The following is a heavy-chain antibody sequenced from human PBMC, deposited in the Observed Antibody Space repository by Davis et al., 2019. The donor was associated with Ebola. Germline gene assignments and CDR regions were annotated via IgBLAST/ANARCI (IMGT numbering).Heavy chain of an antibody. V-gene: IGHV3-74*01. Sequence: HTGGSLRLSCAASGFTFSSYWMHWVRQAPGKGLVWVSRINSDGSSTSYADSVKGRFTISRDNAKNTLYLQMNSLRAEDTAVYYCARDGAQYNDFWSGYKDYWGQGTLVTVSS. J-gene: IGHJ4*02. CDR3: ARDGAQYNDFWSGYKDY. CDR1: GFTFSSYW. CDR2: INSDGSST. D-gene: IGHD3-3*01.